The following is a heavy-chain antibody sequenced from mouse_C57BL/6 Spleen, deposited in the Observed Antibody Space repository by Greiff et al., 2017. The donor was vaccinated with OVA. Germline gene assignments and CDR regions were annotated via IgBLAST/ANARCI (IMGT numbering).Heavy chain of an antibody. CDR1: GFNLKNTY. D-gene: IGHD1-1*01. J-gene: IGHJ4*01. V-gene: IGHV14-3*01. Sequence: EVQLQQSVAELVRPGASVKLSCTASGFNLKNTYMHWVKQRPEQGLEWIGRIDPANGDTNYAPKFQGKATITADKSSNTAYQPLSSVTSEDTAIYYGAKVLYYGSSYVDAMDYWGQGTSVTVSS. CDR3: AKVLYYGSSYVDAMDY. CDR2: IDPANGDT.